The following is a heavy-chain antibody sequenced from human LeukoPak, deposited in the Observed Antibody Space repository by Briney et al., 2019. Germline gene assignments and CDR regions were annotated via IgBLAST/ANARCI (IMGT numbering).Heavy chain of an antibody. V-gene: IGHV4-61*01. Sequence: SQTLSLTCTVSGGSISSGSYYWSWIRQPPGKGLEWIGYIYYSGSTNYNPSLKSRVTISVDTSKNQFSLKLSSVTAADTAVYYCARSDYYGSGSYSWGQGTLVTVSS. J-gene: IGHJ5*02. D-gene: IGHD3-10*01. CDR3: ARSDYYGSGSYS. CDR2: IYYSGST. CDR1: GGSISSGSYY.